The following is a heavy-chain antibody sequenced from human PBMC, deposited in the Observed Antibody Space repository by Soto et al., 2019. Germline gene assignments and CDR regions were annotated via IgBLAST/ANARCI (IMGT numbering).Heavy chain of an antibody. D-gene: IGHD3-22*01. CDR2: ISYDGSNK. CDR3: ARSGAHSSGYYGILGY. J-gene: IGHJ4*02. V-gene: IGHV3-30-3*01. CDR1: GFTFSSYA. Sequence: PGGSLRLSCAASGFTFSSYAMHWVRQAPGKGLEWVAVISYDGSNKYYADSVKGRFTISRDNSKNTLYLQMNSLRAEDTAVYYCARSGAHSSGYYGILGYWGQGTLVTVSS.